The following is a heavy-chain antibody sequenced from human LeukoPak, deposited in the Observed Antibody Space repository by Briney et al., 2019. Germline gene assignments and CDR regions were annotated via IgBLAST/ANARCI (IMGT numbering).Heavy chain of an antibody. Sequence: PSETLSLTCTVSGYSISSGYYWGWIRQPPGKGLEWIGSIYHSGSTYHNPSLKSRLTISVDTSKNQFSLKLSSVTAADTAVYYCARALSGYFDPWGRGTLVTVSS. J-gene: IGHJ2*01. V-gene: IGHV4-38-2*02. CDR1: GYSISSGYY. CDR3: ARALSGYFDP. CDR2: IYHSGST. D-gene: IGHD6-25*01.